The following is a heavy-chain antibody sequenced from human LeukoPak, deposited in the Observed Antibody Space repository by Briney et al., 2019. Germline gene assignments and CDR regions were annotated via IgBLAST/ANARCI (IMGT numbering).Heavy chain of an antibody. Sequence: PGGSLRLSCAASGFTFSSYAMSWVRQAPGKGLEWVSAISGSGGSTYYADSVKGRFTISRDNSKNTLDLQMNSLRAEDTAVYYCAKDNWNYVTSDFDYWGQGTLVTVSS. CDR3: AKDNWNYVTSDFDY. CDR2: ISGSGGST. D-gene: IGHD1-7*01. CDR1: GFTFSSYA. V-gene: IGHV3-23*01. J-gene: IGHJ4*02.